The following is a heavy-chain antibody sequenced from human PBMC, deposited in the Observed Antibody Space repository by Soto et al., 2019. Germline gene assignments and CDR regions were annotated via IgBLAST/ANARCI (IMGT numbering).Heavy chain of an antibody. V-gene: IGHV4-59*01. J-gene: IGHJ4*01. CDR2: IYYSGIT. CDR1: GFSISSDF. CDR3: ARGGGYYSPFDY. D-gene: IGHD3-22*01. Sequence: SETLSLTCTVSGFSISSDFWSWIRQPPGKGLEWIGYIYYSGITYYNPSLKSRVTISVDRSKNQFSLTLSSVTAADTAVYYCARGGGYYSPFDYWGPGTLVTVSS.